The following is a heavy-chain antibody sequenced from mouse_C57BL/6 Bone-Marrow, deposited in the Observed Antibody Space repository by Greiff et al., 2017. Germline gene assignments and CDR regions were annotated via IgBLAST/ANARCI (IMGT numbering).Heavy chain of an antibody. CDR3: ARHYYGSSRYWYFDV. CDR2: ISSGGSYT. D-gene: IGHD1-1*01. CDR1: GFTFSSYG. V-gene: IGHV5-6*01. J-gene: IGHJ1*03. Sequence: DVQLVESGGDLVKPGGSLKLSCAASGFTFSSYGMSWVRQTPDKRLEWVATISSGGSYTYYPDSVKGRFTISRDNAKNTLYLQMSSLKSEDTAMYYCARHYYGSSRYWYFDVWGTGTTVTVSS.